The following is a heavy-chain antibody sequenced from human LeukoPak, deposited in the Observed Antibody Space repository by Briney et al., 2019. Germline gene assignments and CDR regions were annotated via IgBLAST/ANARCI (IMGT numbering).Heavy chain of an antibody. CDR2: ISWDGGST. CDR3: AKDGARRFWLASIGGSYYYHYMDV. Sequence: GGFLRLSCAASASTFDDYAMHWVRQAPGKGLEWVSLISWDGGSTYYADSVKGRFTISRDNSKNSLYLQMNSLRAEDTALYYCAKDGARRFWLASIGGSYYYHYMDVWGKGTTVTVS. CDR1: ASTFDDYA. D-gene: IGHD6-6*01. J-gene: IGHJ6*03. V-gene: IGHV3-43D*04.